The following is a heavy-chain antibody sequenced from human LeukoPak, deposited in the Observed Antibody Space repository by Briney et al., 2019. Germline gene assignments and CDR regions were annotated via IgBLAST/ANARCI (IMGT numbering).Heavy chain of an antibody. CDR1: GFTFNSQW. V-gene: IGHV3-7*04. CDR3: ARDAYASGSHDY. CDR2: IKRDGSDT. Sequence: GGSLRLSCAASGFTFNSQWMRWVRQAPGKGLEGVASIKRDGSDTQYVDSVKGRFTISRDNTKNSLFLQMNSLTAEDTALYYCARDAYASGSHDYWGQGNLVTVSS. D-gene: IGHD3-10*01. J-gene: IGHJ4*02.